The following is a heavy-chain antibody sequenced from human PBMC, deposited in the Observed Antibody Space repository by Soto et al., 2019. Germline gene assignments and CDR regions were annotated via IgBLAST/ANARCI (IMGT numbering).Heavy chain of an antibody. CDR2: IYYSGST. J-gene: IGHJ4*02. D-gene: IGHD3-10*01. CDR1: GGSISSYY. V-gene: IGHV4-59*01. CDR3: ARVRLPPLYYGSGSYYYYFDY. Sequence: PSETLSLTCTFSGGSISSYYWSWIRQPPGKGLEWIGYIYYSGSTNYNPSLKSRVTISVDTSKNQFSLKLSSVTAADTAVYYCARVRLPPLYYGSGSYYYYFDYWGQGTLVTVSS.